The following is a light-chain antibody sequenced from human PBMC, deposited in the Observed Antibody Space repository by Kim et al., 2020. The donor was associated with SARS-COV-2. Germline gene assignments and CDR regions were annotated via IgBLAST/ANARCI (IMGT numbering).Light chain of an antibody. J-gene: IGKJ1*01. CDR3: QQSYSTPET. CDR2: AAS. Sequence: ASVGDRVTITCRASQSISSYLNWYQQKPGQAPKLLIYAASSLQSGVPSRFSGSGSGTDFTLTISSLQPEDFATYYCQQSYSTPETFGQGTKVDIK. CDR1: QSISSY. V-gene: IGKV1-39*01.